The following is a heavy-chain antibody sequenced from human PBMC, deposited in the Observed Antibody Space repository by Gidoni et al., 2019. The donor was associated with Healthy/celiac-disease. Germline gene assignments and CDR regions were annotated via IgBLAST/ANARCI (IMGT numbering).Heavy chain of an antibody. CDR1: GGTFSSYA. V-gene: IGHV1-69*01. CDR3: ARGKRTMVRGVIPYYYGMDV. D-gene: IGHD3-10*01. Sequence: QVQLVQSGAEVKKPGSSVKVSCKASGGTFSSYAISWVRQAPGQGLEWMGGIIPIFGTANYAQKFQGRVTITADESTSTAYMELSSLRSEDTAVYYCARGKRTMVRGVIPYYYGMDVWGQGTTVTVSS. J-gene: IGHJ6*02. CDR2: IIPIFGTA.